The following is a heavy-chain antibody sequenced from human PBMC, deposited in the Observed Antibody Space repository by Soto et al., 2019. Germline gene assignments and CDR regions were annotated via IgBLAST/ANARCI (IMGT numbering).Heavy chain of an antibody. Sequence: QITLKESGPTLVKPTQTLTLTCTFSGFSLSTSGVHVAWIRQPPGKALEWLALIYWDDDKRYSPSLRSRLTISKDTSKNQVALTMTNMDPVDTATYYCVHGQGDYNYYYYGMDVWGQGTTVTVSS. D-gene: IGHD4-4*01. J-gene: IGHJ6*02. CDR1: GFSLSTSGVH. CDR2: IYWDDDK. CDR3: VHGQGDYNYYYYGMDV. V-gene: IGHV2-5*02.